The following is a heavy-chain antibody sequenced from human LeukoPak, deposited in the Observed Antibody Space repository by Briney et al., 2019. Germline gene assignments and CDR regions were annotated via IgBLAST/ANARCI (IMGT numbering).Heavy chain of an antibody. CDR2: ISSSTSYI. CDR3: ARGGDGYNPRDAFDI. J-gene: IGHJ3*02. D-gene: IGHD5-24*01. V-gene: IGHV3-21*01. Sequence: PGGSLRLSCAASGFIFSTYSMNWVRQAPGKGLEWVSSISSSTSYIYYADSVKGRFTISRDNAKNSLYLQMNSLRAEDTAVYYCARGGDGYNPRDAFDIWGQGTMVTVSS. CDR1: GFIFSTYS.